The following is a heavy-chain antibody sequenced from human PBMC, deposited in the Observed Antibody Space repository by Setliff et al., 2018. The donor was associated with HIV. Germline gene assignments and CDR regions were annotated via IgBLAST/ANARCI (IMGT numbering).Heavy chain of an antibody. CDR2: IRSKVDGGAA. CDR3: ASARIPTGGTSTSFDY. V-gene: IGHV3-15*07. Sequence: GSLRLSCAASGFNFGSYGMHWVRQAPGKGLEWVGRIRSKVDGGAADYAAPVKGRFTISRDDSKNTLYLQVNSLRPEDTAVYYCASARIPTGGTSTSFDYWGQGTLVTVSS. J-gene: IGHJ4*02. D-gene: IGHD1-1*01. CDR1: GFNFGSYG.